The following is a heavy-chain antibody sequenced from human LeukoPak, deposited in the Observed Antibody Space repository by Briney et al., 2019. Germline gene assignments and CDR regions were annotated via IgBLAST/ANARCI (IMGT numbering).Heavy chain of an antibody. Sequence: SETLSLTRTVAGGSISSYCCSWIRQPPGKGLEWIGYIYYSGSTNYNPSLKSRVTISVDTSKNHFSLKLSSVTAADTAVYYCARYYAGFDYWGQGTLVTASS. D-gene: IGHD2-2*01. CDR2: IYYSGST. CDR1: GGSISSYC. J-gene: IGHJ4*02. CDR3: ARYYAGFDY. V-gene: IGHV4-59*01.